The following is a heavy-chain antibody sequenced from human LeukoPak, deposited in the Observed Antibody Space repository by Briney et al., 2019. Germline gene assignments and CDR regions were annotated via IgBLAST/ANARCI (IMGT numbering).Heavy chain of an antibody. V-gene: IGHV3-9*01. J-gene: IGHJ6*02. CDR3: AKDVSQTMGMDV. D-gene: IGHD3-10*01. CDR1: GFTFDDYA. CDR2: ISWNSGSI. Sequence: GGPLRLSCAASGFTFDDYAMHWVRQAPGKGLEWVSGISWNSGSIGYADSVKGRFTISRDNAKNSLYLQMNSLRAEDTALYYCAKDVSQTMGMDVWGQGTTVTVSS.